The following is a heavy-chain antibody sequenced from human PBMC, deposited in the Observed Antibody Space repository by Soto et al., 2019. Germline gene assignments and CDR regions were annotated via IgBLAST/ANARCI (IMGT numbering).Heavy chain of an antibody. CDR2: IIPIFGTA. Sequence: QVQLVQSGAEVKKPGSSVKVSCKASGGTFSSYAISWVRQAPGQGLEWMGGIIPIFGTANYAQKFQGRVTITADESTSTAYMELSSLRSEDTAVYYCARGAHNFWGSYRYLLAFDIWGQGTMVTVSS. D-gene: IGHD3-16*02. CDR1: GGTFSSYA. V-gene: IGHV1-69*01. J-gene: IGHJ3*02. CDR3: ARGAHNFWGSYRYLLAFDI.